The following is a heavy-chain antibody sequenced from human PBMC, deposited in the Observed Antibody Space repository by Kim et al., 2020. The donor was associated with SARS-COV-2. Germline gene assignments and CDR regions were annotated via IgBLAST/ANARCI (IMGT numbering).Heavy chain of an antibody. Sequence: SETLSLTCAVYGGSLSTYYWSWIRQPPGRGLEWIGEINHSGSSNYNPSLKSRLTISVDTSKNQFSLNLSSVTAADTAVYYCARGLSVGATMIRGVIAKGPYRYFDLWGRGSLVTVSS. CDR1: GGSLSTYY. V-gene: IGHV4-34*01. CDR3: ARGLSVGATMIRGVIAKGPYRYFDL. D-gene: IGHD3-10*01. J-gene: IGHJ2*01. CDR2: INHSGSS.